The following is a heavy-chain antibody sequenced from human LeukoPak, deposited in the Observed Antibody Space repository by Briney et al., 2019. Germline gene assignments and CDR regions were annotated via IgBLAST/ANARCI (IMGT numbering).Heavy chain of an antibody. V-gene: IGHV3-13*01. CDR3: AREDSGIAATDKIDY. D-gene: IGHD6-13*01. Sequence: GGSLRLSCAASGFTFSSYDMHWVRQATGKGLEWVSAIGTAGDTYYPGSVKGRFTISRENAKNSLYLQMNSLRAGDTAVYYCAREDSGIAATDKIDYWGQGTLVTVSS. CDR1: GFTFSSYD. CDR2: IGTAGDT. J-gene: IGHJ4*02.